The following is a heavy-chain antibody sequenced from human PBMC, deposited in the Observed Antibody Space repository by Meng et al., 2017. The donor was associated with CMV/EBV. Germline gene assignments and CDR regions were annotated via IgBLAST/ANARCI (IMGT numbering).Heavy chain of an antibody. V-gene: IGHV3-30*04. D-gene: IGHD2-2*02. J-gene: IGHJ5*02. Sequence: SYAMHWVRQAPGKGLEWVAVISYDGSNKYYADSVKGRFTISRDNSKNTLYLQMNSLRAEDTAVYYCAREGVRGDIVVVPAAISWFDPWGQGTLVTV. CDR3: AREGVRGDIVVVPAAISWFDP. CDR2: ISYDGSNK. CDR1: SYA.